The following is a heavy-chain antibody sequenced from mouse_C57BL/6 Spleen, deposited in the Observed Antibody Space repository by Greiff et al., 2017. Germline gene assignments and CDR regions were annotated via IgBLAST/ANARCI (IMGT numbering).Heavy chain of an antibody. Sequence: EVQRVESGGDLVKPGGSLKLSCAASGFTFSSYGMSWVRQTPDKRLEWVATISSGGSYTYYPDSVKGRFTISRDNAKNTLYLQMSSLKSEDTAMYYCARHPGYYFGDWGKGTTLTVSS. V-gene: IGHV5-6*01. CDR2: ISSGGSYT. J-gene: IGHJ2*01. CDR3: ARHPGYYFGD. CDR1: GFTFSSYG.